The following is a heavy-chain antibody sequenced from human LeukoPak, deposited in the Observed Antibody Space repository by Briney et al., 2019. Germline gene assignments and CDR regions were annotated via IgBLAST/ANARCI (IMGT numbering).Heavy chain of an antibody. CDR3: AKGELLYYYYMDV. V-gene: IGHV3-30*02. Sequence: PGGSLRLSCAASGFTFSSYGMHWVRQAPGKGLEWVAFIRYDGSNKYYADSVKGRFTISRDNSKNTLYLQMNSLRAEDTAVYYCAKGELLYYYYMDVWGKGTTVTISS. CDR1: GFTFSSYG. J-gene: IGHJ6*03. CDR2: IRYDGSNK. D-gene: IGHD3-10*01.